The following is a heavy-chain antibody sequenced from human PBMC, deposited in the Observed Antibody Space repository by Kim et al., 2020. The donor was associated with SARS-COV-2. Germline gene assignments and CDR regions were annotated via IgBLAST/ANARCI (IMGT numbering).Heavy chain of an antibody. CDR1: GGSFSGYY. CDR2: INHSGST. CDR3: ARSGYCSSTSCYGFYYYY. D-gene: IGHD2-2*01. V-gene: IGHV4-34*01. Sequence: SETLSLTCAVYGGSFSGYYWSWIRQPPGKGLEWIGEINHSGSTNYNPSLKSRVTISVDTSKNQFSLKLSSVTAADTAVYYCARSGYCSSTSCYGFYYYY. J-gene: IGHJ6*03.